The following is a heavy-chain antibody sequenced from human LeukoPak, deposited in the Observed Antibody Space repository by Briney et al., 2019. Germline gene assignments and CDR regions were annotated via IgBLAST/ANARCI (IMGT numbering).Heavy chain of an antibody. V-gene: IGHV3-23*01. D-gene: IGHD3-10*01. J-gene: IGHJ5*02. CDR3: AKEHSGSYPDPNRENWFDP. CDR2: ISGLDGTT. CDR1: GFTLGSYA. Sequence: AGGSLRLSCAASGFTLGSYAMSWVRQAPGKGLEWVSSISGLDGTTFYADSVKGRFTISRDSSKNTLYLQMNSLRAEDTAVYYCAKEHSGSYPDPNRENWFDPWGQGTLVTVST.